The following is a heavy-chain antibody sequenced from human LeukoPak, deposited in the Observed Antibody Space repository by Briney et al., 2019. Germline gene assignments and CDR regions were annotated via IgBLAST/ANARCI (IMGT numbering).Heavy chain of an antibody. CDR3: ARYSSGWHNWFDP. CDR2: IYYSGST. D-gene: IGHD6-19*01. V-gene: IGHV4-39*07. Sequence: SETLSLTCTVSGGSISSSSYYWGWLRQPPGKGLEWLGSIYYSGSTYYNPSLKSRVTISVDTSKNQFSLKLSSVTAADTAVYYCARYSSGWHNWFDPWGQGTLVTVSS. J-gene: IGHJ5*02. CDR1: GGSISSSSYY.